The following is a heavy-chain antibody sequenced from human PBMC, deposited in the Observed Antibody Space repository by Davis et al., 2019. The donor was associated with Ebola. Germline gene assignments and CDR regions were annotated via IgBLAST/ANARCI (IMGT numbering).Heavy chain of an antibody. Sequence: SETLSLTCAVYGGSFSGYYWSWIRQPPGKGLEWIGEINHSGSTNYNPSLESRVTISVDTSKRQFSLKVSSLTARDTAVYYCARPGDYVRYFQHWGQGALVTVSS. CDR2: INHSGST. D-gene: IGHD4-17*01. CDR3: ARPGDYVRYFQH. V-gene: IGHV4-34*01. CDR1: GGSFSGYY. J-gene: IGHJ1*01.